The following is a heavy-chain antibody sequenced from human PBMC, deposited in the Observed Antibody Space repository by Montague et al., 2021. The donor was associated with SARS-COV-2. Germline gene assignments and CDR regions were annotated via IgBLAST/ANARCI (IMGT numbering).Heavy chain of an antibody. J-gene: IGHJ4*02. CDR1: GFTFSSYA. CDR3: ATSRLLEWLFTMDGTFDY. V-gene: IGHV3-23*01. D-gene: IGHD3-3*01. CDR2: ISGSGGST. Sequence: SLRLSCAASGFTFSSYAMSWVRQAPGKGLEWVSAISGSGGSTYYADSVKGRFTISRDNSKNTLYLQMNSLRAEDTAVYYCATSRLLEWLFTMDGTFDYWGQGTLVTVSS.